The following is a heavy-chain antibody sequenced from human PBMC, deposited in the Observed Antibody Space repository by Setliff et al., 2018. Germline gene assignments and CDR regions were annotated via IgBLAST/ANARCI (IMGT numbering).Heavy chain of an antibody. D-gene: IGHD2-2*02. V-gene: IGHV3-15*07. J-gene: IGHJ3*01. CDR3: TTDRAACSGSSCYNGFDV. CDR1: GFTFSYAW. Sequence: GESLKISCAASGFTFSYAWMHWVRQAPGKGLEWVGRSKSKTAGGAIDYAAPVKGRFTISRDDSKNTLYLQMSSPKTEDTAMYYCTTDRAACSGSSCYNGFDVWDQGTMVTVS. CDR2: SKSKTAGGAI.